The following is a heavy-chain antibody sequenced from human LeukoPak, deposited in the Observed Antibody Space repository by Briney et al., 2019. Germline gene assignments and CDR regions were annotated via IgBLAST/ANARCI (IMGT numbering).Heavy chain of an antibody. CDR1: GDSVSSNSAA. J-gene: IGHJ4*02. CDR3: ARRQYYYDSSGYWNFDY. CDR2: TYYRSKWYN. D-gene: IGHD3-22*01. Sequence: SQTLSLTCAISGDSVSSNSAAWNWIRQSPSRGLEWLGRTYYRSKWYNDYAVSVKSRITNNPDTSKNQFSLQLNSVTPEDTAVYYCARRQYYYDSSGYWNFDYWGQGTLVTVSS. V-gene: IGHV6-1*01.